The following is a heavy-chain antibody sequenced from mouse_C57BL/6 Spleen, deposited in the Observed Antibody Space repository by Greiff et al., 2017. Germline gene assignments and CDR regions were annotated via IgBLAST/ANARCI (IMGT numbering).Heavy chain of an antibody. CDR1: GYTFTSYW. D-gene: IGHD2-10*01. CDR3: AEYPTWTYAMDY. J-gene: IGHJ4*01. V-gene: IGHV1-59*01. CDR2: IDPSDSYT. Sequence: VQLQQPGAELVRPGTSVKLSCKASGYTFTSYWMHWVKQRPGQGLEWIGVIDPSDSYTNYNETFKGKATLTVDTSSSTAYMQLSSLTSEDSAFYYWAEYPTWTYAMDYWGQGTSVTVSS.